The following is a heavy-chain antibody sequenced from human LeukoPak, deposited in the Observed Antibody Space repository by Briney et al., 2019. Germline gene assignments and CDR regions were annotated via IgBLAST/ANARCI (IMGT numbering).Heavy chain of an antibody. D-gene: IGHD1-26*01. CDR1: GFPFSTFG. J-gene: IGHJ4*02. CDR3: ASGSPAGDY. V-gene: IGHV3-21*01. Sequence: GGSLRLFCAASGFPFSTFGMNWVRQAPGKGLEWVSSISSTGSYIYYADSVKGRFTISRDNAKNSLYLQMNSLRVEDTAVFYCASGSPAGDYWGQGTLVTVSS. CDR2: ISSTGSYI.